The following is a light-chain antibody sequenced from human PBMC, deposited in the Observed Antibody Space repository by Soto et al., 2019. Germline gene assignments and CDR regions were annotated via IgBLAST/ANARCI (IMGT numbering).Light chain of an antibody. CDR1: SSDVGAYNY. Sequence: QSALTQPPSASGSPGQSVTISCTGTSSDVGAYNYVSWFQQHPGKAPKFVIFDVSERPSGVPDRFSVSKSGNSAYLTVSGLQAEDEADYYCCSHAGSNTLFGGGTKLTVL. CDR3: CSHAGSNTL. J-gene: IGLJ3*02. V-gene: IGLV2-8*01. CDR2: DVS.